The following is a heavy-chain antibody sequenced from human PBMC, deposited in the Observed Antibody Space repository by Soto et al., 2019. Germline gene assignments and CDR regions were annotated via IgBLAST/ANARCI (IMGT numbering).Heavy chain of an antibody. J-gene: IGHJ5*02. CDR2: IYQSGVT. CDR1: GDSYSISTFS. D-gene: IGHD6-19*01. Sequence: LSLTCNMSGDSYSISTFSWSWIRQPPGKALQCIGFIYQSGVTSYNPSLASRVSISLDRSNNQCSLKLKSVTAADTAVYFCAGMPYTSGLRFDPWGPGTLVTVSS. V-gene: IGHV4-30-2*01. CDR3: AGMPYTSGLRFDP.